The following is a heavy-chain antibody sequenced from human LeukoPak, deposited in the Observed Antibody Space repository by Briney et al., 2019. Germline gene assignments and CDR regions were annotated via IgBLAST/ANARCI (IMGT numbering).Heavy chain of an antibody. CDR3: AKAPLWSGYSYFGY. CDR1: GFTFSSYA. Sequence: PGGSLRLSCEASGFTFSSYAMSWVRQAPGKGLEWVSAISGSGGSTYYADSVKGRFTISRDNSKNTLYLQMNSLRAEDTAVYYCAKAPLWSGYSYFGYWGQGTLVTVSS. J-gene: IGHJ4*02. CDR2: ISGSGGST. D-gene: IGHD3-3*01. V-gene: IGHV3-23*01.